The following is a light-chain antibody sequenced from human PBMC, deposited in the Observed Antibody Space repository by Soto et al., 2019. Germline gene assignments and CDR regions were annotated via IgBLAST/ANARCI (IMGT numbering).Light chain of an antibody. CDR2: GDN. Sequence: QSVLTQPPSVSGAPGQRVSISCTGSTSNIGAPYDVHWYQHLPGTAPKLLIYGDNNRPSGVPDRFSGSKSGTSASLAITRLQAEDEADYYCQSYDISLHNYVFGTGNKLTVL. V-gene: IGLV1-40*01. J-gene: IGLJ1*01. CDR1: TSNIGAPYD. CDR3: QSYDISLHNYV.